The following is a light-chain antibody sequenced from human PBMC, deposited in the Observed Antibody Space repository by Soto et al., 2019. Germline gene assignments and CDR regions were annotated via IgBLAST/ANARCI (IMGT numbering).Light chain of an antibody. Sequence: ETVLTQSPATLSLSPGEGATLSCRASQSVSSYFAWYQQKAGQAPRLLIYDTSNRATGVPARFSGSGSGTDFTLTISSLEPEDFAVYYCQQRSNWPPSWTFDQGTRVEIK. CDR1: QSVSSY. CDR3: QQRSNWPPSWT. CDR2: DTS. V-gene: IGKV3-11*01. J-gene: IGKJ1*01.